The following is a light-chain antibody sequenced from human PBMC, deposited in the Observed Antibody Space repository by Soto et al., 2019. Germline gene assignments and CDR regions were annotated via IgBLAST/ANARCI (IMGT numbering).Light chain of an antibody. CDR1: QGINNY. V-gene: IGKV1-16*01. CDR3: QQYITSPYT. Sequence: DIQMTQSPSSLSASVGDRVTITCRASQGINNYLAWFQQKPGKAPQSLIYAASTLESGVPSRFSGSASGTDITLTIYSLQPEDFATYYCQQYITSPYTFGQGTQLEIK. J-gene: IGKJ2*01. CDR2: AAS.